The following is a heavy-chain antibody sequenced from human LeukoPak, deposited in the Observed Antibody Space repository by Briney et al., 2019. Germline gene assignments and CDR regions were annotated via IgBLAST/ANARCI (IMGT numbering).Heavy chain of an antibody. Sequence: GGSLRLSCAASVFTFSRYAMHWVRQAPAKGLEWVAVISYDGSNKYYADSVKRRFTISRHNSKNTLYLQMNTLGAEDTGVYYCAREGRAHFDYFDYWGQGTLVTVSS. CDR3: AREGRAHFDYFDY. D-gene: IGHD3-10*01. CDR1: VFTFSRYA. V-gene: IGHV3-30*04. J-gene: IGHJ4*02. CDR2: ISYDGSNK.